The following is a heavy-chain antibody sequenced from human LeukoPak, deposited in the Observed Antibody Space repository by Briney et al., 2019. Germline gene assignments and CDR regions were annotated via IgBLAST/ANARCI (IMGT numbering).Heavy chain of an antibody. D-gene: IGHD4-17*01. CDR2: INTNTGNP. Sequence: ASVKVSCKASGYTFSSYATNWVRQAPGQGLEWMGWINTNTGNPTYAQGFTGRFVFSLDTSVSTAYLQISSLQAEDTAVYYCARSNNDGDYLGVGFDYWGQGTLVTVSS. J-gene: IGHJ4*02. V-gene: IGHV7-4-1*02. CDR3: ARSNNDGDYLGVGFDY. CDR1: GYTFSSYA.